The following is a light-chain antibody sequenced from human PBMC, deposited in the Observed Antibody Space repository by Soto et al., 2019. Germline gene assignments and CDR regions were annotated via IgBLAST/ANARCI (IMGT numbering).Light chain of an antibody. V-gene: IGKV3-20*01. CDR2: GAS. CDR1: LSIGDT. CDR3: QQYTGPPTT. Sequence: EIVLTQSPDTLSLSPGGRSTLSCSSRLSIGDTLAWYQQKPGQAPRLLIHGASTRATGFPDRFSGSGSGTDFTLTITRLEPEDSAVYFCQQYTGPPTTFGQGTRLEIK. J-gene: IGKJ5*01.